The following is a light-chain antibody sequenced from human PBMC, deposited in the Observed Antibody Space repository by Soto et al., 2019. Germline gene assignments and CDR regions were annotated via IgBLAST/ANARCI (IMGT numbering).Light chain of an antibody. CDR2: WAS. CDR3: QQYYTSLHS. Sequence: DIVMAQSPDSLAVSLGERATVNCRSSQSVLSTSDNKNYLAWYQQKPGQPPKALIYWASTRESGVPDRFSGSGYGTDFTLTINSVQAEDVAVYYCQQYYTSLHSFGQGTKLEIK. CDR1: QSVLSTSDNKNY. J-gene: IGKJ2*01. V-gene: IGKV4-1*01.